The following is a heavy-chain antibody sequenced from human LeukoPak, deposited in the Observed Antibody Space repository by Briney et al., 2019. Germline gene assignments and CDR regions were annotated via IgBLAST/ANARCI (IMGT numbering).Heavy chain of an antibody. CDR3: AKDRDDGFDI. J-gene: IGHJ3*02. CDR1: GFTLSTYG. V-gene: IGHV3-30*18. Sequence: PGTSLRLSCAASGFTLSTYGMHWVRQAPGKGLEWVAVMSSHGSNKYYADSVKGRFTISRDNSKNTLYLQMNSLRTEDTAVCYCAKDRDDGFDIWGQGTMVSVSS. CDR2: MSSHGSNK.